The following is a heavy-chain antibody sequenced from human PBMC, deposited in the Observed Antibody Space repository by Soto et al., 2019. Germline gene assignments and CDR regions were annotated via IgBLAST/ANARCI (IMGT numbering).Heavy chain of an antibody. V-gene: IGHV1-2*04. Sequence: KVSCKASGYTFTSYYMHWVRQAPGQGLEWMGWINPNSGGTNYAQKLQGWVTMTRDTSISTAYMELSRLRSDDTAVYYCAREMGIAAAGTPPFYYYYGMDVWGQGTTVTVSS. CDR3: AREMGIAAAGTPPFYYYYGMDV. CDR2: INPNSGGT. CDR1: GYTFTSYY. D-gene: IGHD6-13*01. J-gene: IGHJ6*02.